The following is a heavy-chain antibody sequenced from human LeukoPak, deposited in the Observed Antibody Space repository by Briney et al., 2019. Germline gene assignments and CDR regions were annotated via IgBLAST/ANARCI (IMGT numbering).Heavy chain of an antibody. CDR2: IFDAGRT. J-gene: IGHJ4*02. Sequence: GGSLRLSCAASGFTVGGTYMSWVRQAAGKGWEWVSTIFDAGRTTYADSVKGRFTISRDNSMHTVYLQMNSLRPEDTAVYYCAKGSTSGFYYFDYWGQGTLVTVSS. CDR3: AKGSTSGFYYFDY. V-gene: IGHV3-53*05. D-gene: IGHD5-12*01. CDR1: GFTVGGTY.